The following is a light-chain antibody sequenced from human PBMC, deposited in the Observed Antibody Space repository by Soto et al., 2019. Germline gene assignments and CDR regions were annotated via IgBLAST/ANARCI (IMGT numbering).Light chain of an antibody. V-gene: IGKV1-6*01. CDR1: QDIRNG. CDR3: LQDHIYPWT. Sequence: AVQMTQSPSSLSASVGDRVTITCRASQDIRNGLGWYQQKPGKAPELLIYAASSLQSGAPSRFSGSASGTDFTLTISSLQPEDFATYYCLQDHIYPWTFGQGTKVEI. J-gene: IGKJ1*01. CDR2: AAS.